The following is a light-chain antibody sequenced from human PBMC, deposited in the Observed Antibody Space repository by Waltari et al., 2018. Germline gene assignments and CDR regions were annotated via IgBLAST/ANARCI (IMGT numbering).Light chain of an antibody. J-gene: IGLJ3*02. CDR1: SSNIGAGYD. CDR3: QSYDSSLSGWV. CDR2: GSS. V-gene: IGLV1-40*01. Sequence: QSVLTQPPSVSGAPGQRVTIPCTGSSSNIGAGYDVHWYQQLPGTAPKALIYGSSNRPSGVPDRFSGSKSGTSASLAITGLQAEDEADYYCQSYDSSLSGWVFGGGTKLTVL.